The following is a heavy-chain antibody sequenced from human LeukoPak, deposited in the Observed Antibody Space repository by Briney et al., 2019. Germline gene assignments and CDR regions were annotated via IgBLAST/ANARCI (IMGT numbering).Heavy chain of an antibody. V-gene: IGHV3-74*01. CDR2: INMDRRTT. CDR3: VRVDSGGYYPFDY. D-gene: IGHD3-22*01. CDR1: GLNFRSNW. Sequence: PGGSLRHSCVASGLNFRSNWMHWVRQAPGKGREGVSLINMDRRTTSYADFVKGRFTISRDNAKNTLYLQMNSLRAEDTAIYYCVRVDSGGYYPFDYWGQGALVTVSS. J-gene: IGHJ4*02.